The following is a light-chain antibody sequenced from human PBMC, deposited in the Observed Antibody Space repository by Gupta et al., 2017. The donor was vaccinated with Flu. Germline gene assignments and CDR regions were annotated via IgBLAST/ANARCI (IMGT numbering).Light chain of an antibody. J-gene: IGKJ3*01. V-gene: IGKV3-20*01. CDR1: QSVSSSY. CDR2: GAS. CDR3: QQYGSSPFT. Sequence: LSLAPGERATLSCRASQSVSSSYLAWYQQKPGQAPRLLIYGASSRATGIPDRFSGSGSGTDFTLTISRLEPEDFAVYYCQQYGSSPFTFGPGTKVDIK.